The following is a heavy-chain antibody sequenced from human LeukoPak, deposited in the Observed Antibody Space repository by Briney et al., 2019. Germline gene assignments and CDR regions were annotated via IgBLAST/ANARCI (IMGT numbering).Heavy chain of an antibody. Sequence: SETLSLTCAVYGGSFSGYYWSWIRQPPGKGLEWIGEINHSGSTNYNPSLKSRVTILLDTSKNQFSLKLSSVTAADTAVYYCARSRDGYTDYWGQGTLVTVSS. CDR3: ARSRDGYTDY. D-gene: IGHD5-24*01. CDR1: GGSFSGYY. V-gene: IGHV4-34*01. J-gene: IGHJ4*02. CDR2: INHSGST.